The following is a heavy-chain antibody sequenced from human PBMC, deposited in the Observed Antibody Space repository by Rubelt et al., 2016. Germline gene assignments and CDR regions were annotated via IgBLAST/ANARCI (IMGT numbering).Heavy chain of an antibody. CDR2: IDPSDSYT. CDR1: GYSFTSYW. V-gene: IGHV5-10-1*01. D-gene: IGHD4-23*01. J-gene: IGHJ5*02. CDR3: ARHAGDGGNSEDWFDP. Sequence: EVLLVQSGAEVKKPGESLRISCKGSGYSFTSYWISWVRQMPGKGLEWMGRIDPSDSYTNYSQSSQGDVTSAAEKYNSTADRQWSRLKASDTAMYYCARHAGDGGNSEDWFDPWGQGTLVTVSS.